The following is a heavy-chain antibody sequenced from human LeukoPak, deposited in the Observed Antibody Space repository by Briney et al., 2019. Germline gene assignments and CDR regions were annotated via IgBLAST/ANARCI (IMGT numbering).Heavy chain of an antibody. J-gene: IGHJ6*03. CDR2: INTNTGNP. CDR1: GYTFTSYA. D-gene: IGHD3-9*01. V-gene: IGHV7-4-1*02. CDR3: ARDQPSQLRYFDWFKDYYYMDV. Sequence: ASVKVSCKASGYTFTSYAMNWVRQAPGQGLEWMGWINTNTGNPTYAQGFTGRFVFSLDTSVSTAYLQISSLKAEDTAVYYCARDQPSQLRYFDWFKDYYYMDVWGKGTTVTVSS.